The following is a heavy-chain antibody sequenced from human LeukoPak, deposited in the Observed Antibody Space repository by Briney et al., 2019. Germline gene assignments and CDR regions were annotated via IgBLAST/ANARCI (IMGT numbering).Heavy chain of an antibody. CDR1: GYSFTSYW. J-gene: IGHJ4*02. Sequence: GESLKISWKGSGYSFTSYWIGWVRQMPGKGLEWIGIIYPGDSDTRYSPSFQGQVTISADKSISTAYLQWSSLKASDTDMYDCARWDSSSGYFFDYWGQGTLVTVSS. V-gene: IGHV5-51*01. D-gene: IGHD6-6*01. CDR2: IYPGDSDT. CDR3: ARWDSSSGYFFDY.